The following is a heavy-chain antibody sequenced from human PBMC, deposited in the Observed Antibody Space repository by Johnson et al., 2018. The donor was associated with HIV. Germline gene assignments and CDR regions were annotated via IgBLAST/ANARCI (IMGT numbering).Heavy chain of an antibody. CDR3: ARGPITIFGVVTTGDAFDI. CDR2: ISYDGSNK. J-gene: IGHJ3*02. CDR1: GLTFSSYA. Sequence: QMPLVESGGGVVQPGGSLRLSCAASGLTFSSYAMHWVRQAPGTGLAWVAVISYDGSNKYYADSVKGRFTISRDNSKNTLYLQMNSLRAEDTAVYYCARGPITIFGVVTTGDAFDIWGQGTMVTVSS. D-gene: IGHD3-3*01. V-gene: IGHV3-30-3*01.